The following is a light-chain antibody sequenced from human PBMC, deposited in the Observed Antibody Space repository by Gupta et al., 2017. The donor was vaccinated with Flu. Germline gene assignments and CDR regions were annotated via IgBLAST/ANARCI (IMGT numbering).Light chain of an antibody. CDR2: GAS. J-gene: IGLJ1*01. CDR3: LLYYGGAYV. CDR1: TGAVNSGYN. V-gene: IGLV7-43*01. Sequence: QTVVTQEPSLTVSPGGTATLTCASSTGAVNSGYNPNWIQQKPGQTPRALIFGASNKYSCTPARFSGSLLGGKAALTLSGVQHEDEAEYYCLLYYGGAYVFGTGTKVTVL.